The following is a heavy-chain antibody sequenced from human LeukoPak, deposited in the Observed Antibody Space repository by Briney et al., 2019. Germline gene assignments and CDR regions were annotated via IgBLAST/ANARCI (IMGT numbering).Heavy chain of an antibody. V-gene: IGHV4-30-2*01. J-gene: IGHJ4*02. CDR2: IFHSGST. D-gene: IGHD6-13*01. Sequence: PSETLSLTCTDSGGSISSAGYYWGWVRQPPGKGLEWLWYIFHSGSTYYNPSLKSRFPISVERSKNQFSLKLSSVTAADTAVYYCARNNIAAAGVHDYWGQGTLVTVSS. CDR1: GGSISSAGYY. CDR3: ARNNIAAAGVHDY.